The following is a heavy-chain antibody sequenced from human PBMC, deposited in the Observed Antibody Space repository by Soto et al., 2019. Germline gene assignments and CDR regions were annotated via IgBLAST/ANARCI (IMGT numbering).Heavy chain of an antibody. D-gene: IGHD6-19*01. J-gene: IGHJ4*02. CDR2: IHHSGST. Sequence: SETLSLTCTVSGGSISSYYWSCIRQPPGKGLEWIGYIHHSGSTNYSPSLRSRVTMSVDTSKNQFSLKLNSMTAADTAIYYCARVGGSGWNFDSWGQGILVTVSS. V-gene: IGHV4-59*01. CDR3: ARVGGSGWNFDS. CDR1: GGSISSYY.